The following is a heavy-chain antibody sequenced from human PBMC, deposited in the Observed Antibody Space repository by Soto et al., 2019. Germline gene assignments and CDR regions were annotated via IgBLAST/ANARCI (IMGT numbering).Heavy chain of an antibody. J-gene: IGHJ6*03. CDR3: ALGGIVVVPAATHYYYDMDV. CDR1: GYTFTGYY. CDR2: INPNSGGT. D-gene: IGHD2-2*01. V-gene: IGHV1-2*04. Sequence: ASVKVSCKASGYTFTGYYMHWVRQAPGQGLEWVGWINPNSGGTNYAQKFQGWVTMTRDTSISTAYMELSRLRSDDTAVYYCALGGIVVVPAATHYYYDMDVWDKGTTVTVSS.